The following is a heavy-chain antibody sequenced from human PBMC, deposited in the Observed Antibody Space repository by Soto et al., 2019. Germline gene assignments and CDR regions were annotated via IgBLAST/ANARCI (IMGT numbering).Heavy chain of an antibody. CDR2: ISGSGGST. J-gene: IGHJ4*02. CDR3: AKVNFPLEYYFDY. Sequence: GGSLRLSCAASGFSFRTCAMSWVRQAPGKGLEWVSAISGSGGSTYYADSVKGRFTISRDNSKNTLYLQMNSLRAEDTAVYYCAKVNFPLEYYFDYWGQGTLVTVSS. CDR1: GFSFRTCA. D-gene: IGHD1-20*01. V-gene: IGHV3-23*01.